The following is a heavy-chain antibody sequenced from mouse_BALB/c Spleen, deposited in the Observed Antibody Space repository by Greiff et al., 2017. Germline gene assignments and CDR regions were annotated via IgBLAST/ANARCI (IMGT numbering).Heavy chain of an antibody. D-gene: IGHD2-1*01. CDR2: IWAGGST. CDR1: GFSLTSYG. Sequence: VQLVESGPGLVAPSQSLSITCTVSGFSLTSYGVHWVRQPPGKGLEWLGVIWAGGSTNYNSALMSRLSISKHNSKSQVFLKMNSLQTDDTAMYYCARDYGNSAMDYWGQGTSVTVSS. CDR3: ARDYGNSAMDY. V-gene: IGHV2-9*02. J-gene: IGHJ4*01.